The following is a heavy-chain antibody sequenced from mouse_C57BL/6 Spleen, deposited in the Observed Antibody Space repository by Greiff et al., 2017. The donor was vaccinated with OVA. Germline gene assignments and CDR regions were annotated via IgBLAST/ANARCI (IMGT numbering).Heavy chain of an antibody. CDR3: ARHGDNYGFAY. V-gene: IGHV5-15*01. J-gene: IGHJ3*01. D-gene: IGHD1-3*01. CDR2: ISNLAYSI. Sequence: DVMLVESGGGLVQPGGSLKLSCAASGFTFSDYGMAWVRQAPRKGPEWVAFISNLAYSIYYADTVTGRFTISRENAKNTLYLEMSSLRSEDTAMYYCARHGDNYGFAYWGQGTLVTVSA. CDR1: GFTFSDYG.